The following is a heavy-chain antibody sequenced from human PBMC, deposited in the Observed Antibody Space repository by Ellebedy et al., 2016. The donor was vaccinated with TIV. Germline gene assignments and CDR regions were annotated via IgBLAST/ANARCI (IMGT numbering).Heavy chain of an antibody. CDR1: GFTFSNYW. Sequence: GGSLRLSCAASGFTFSNYWMTWVRQAPGKGLEWVANINQDGSEKHYVDSVKGRFTITRDSAKNSLYLQMNSLRAEDTAVYYCARLDAIIAVKSLDYWGQGTLVTVSS. CDR3: ARLDAIIAVKSLDY. D-gene: IGHD6-19*01. J-gene: IGHJ4*02. V-gene: IGHV3-7*03. CDR2: INQDGSEK.